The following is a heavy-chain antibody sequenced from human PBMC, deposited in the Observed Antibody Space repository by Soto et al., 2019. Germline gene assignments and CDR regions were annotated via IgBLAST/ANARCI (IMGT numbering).Heavy chain of an antibody. CDR3: ATRPLLPGAP. V-gene: IGHV3-53*01. Sequence: EVQLVESGGGLIQPGGSLSLSCAASGFTFSSNDMNWVRQAPGKGLEWVSLIYSGGSTYYADSVKCRFTISRDNSKNTLYLQMSSLRAEDTAVYYCATRPLLPGAPWGQGTMVTVSS. CDR1: GFTFSSND. CDR2: IYSGGST. D-gene: IGHD3-22*01. J-gene: IGHJ3*01.